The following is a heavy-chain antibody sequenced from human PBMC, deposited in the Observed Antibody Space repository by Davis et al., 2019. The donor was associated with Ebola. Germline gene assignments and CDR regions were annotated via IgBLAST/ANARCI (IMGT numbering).Heavy chain of an antibody. V-gene: IGHV3-15*01. Sequence: GESLKISCAASGFTFSKTWMNWVRQAPGKGLEWVGRIKSKIEDGATDFAAPVKGRFSISRDDSKNTLYLQMNSLKIEDTAVYYCTADQRARIFGVVITDCGQGTLVTVSS. D-gene: IGHD3-3*02. CDR3: TADQRARIFGVVITD. CDR1: GFTFSKTW. J-gene: IGHJ4*02. CDR2: IKSKIEDGAT.